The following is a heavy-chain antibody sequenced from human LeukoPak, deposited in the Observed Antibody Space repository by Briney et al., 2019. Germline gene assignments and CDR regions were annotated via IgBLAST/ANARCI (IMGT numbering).Heavy chain of an antibody. CDR1: GLSISKDW. CDR3: TLIQGWGSGSYYRDF. J-gene: IGHJ4*02. Sequence: GGSLTLFCAASGLSISKDWMSCVRQAPGRGLEWFTRVKSKSAGETTDYAAPVKGRFTISRDDSKNTLYLQMNSLKTEDTAVYYCTLIQGWGSGSYYRDFWGQGTLVTVSS. V-gene: IGHV3-15*01. D-gene: IGHD3-10*01. CDR2: VKSKSAGETT.